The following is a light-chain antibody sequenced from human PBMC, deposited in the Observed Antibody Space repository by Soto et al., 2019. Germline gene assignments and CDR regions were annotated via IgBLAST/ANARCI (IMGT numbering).Light chain of an antibody. CDR1: QSFRGL. CDR3: QQRHMWPIT. V-gene: IGKV3-11*01. J-gene: IGKJ5*01. CDR2: DAY. Sequence: FVLTHSPVTLYLYPVERASLSLRASQSFRGLLAWYQQKPGQAPRLLIYDAYNRATGIPPRFSGSGSGTDFTLTISSLEPEDSAVYYCQQRHMWPITFGQGTRLEI.